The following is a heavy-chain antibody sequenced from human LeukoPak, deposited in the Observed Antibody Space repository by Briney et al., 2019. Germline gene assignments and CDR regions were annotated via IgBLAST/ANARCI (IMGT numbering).Heavy chain of an antibody. CDR2: IWYDGSNK. D-gene: IGHD5-18*01. CDR3: ARDLVDTAIGTLDY. CDR1: GFTFSSYG. Sequence: GGSLRLSCAASGFTFSSYGMHWVRQAPGKGLEWVAVIWYDGSNKYYADSVKGRFTISRDNSKNTLYLQMNSLRAEDTAVYYCARDLVDTAIGTLDYWGQGTLATVSS. J-gene: IGHJ4*02. V-gene: IGHV3-33*01.